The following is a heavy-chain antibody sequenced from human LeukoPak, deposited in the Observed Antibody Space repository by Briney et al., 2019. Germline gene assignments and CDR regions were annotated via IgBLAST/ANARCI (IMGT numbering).Heavy chain of an antibody. CDR1: GFTVSSYE. CDR2: ISSSGSTI. Sequence: PGGSLRLSCAASGFTVSSYEMNWVRQTPGKGLEWVSYISSSGSTIYYADSVKGRFTISRDNAKNSLYLQMNSPRAEDTAVYYCARGSNENWFDPWGQGTLVTVSS. V-gene: IGHV3-48*03. D-gene: IGHD3-10*01. J-gene: IGHJ5*02. CDR3: ARGSNENWFDP.